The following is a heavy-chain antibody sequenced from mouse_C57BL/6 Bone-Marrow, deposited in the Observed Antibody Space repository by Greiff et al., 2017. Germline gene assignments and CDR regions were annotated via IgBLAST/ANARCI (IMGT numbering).Heavy chain of an antibody. CDR3: ARSHYYGSSYGYFDV. CDR2: ISYSGST. J-gene: IGHJ1*03. D-gene: IGHD1-1*01. Sequence: SGPGLAKPSQTLSLTCSVTGYSITSDYWNWIRKFPGNKLEYMGYISYSGSTYYNPSLKSRISITRDTSKNQYYLQLNSVSTEDTATYYCARSHYYGSSYGYFDVWGTGTTVTVSS. CDR1: GYSITSDY. V-gene: IGHV3-8*01.